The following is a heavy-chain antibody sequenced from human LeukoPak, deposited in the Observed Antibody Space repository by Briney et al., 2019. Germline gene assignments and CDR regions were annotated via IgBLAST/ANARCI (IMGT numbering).Heavy chain of an antibody. D-gene: IGHD1-26*01. V-gene: IGHV3-48*03. CDR1: GFTFSSYE. Sequence: GGSLRLSCAASGFTFSSYEMHWVRQAPGKGLEWVSYINSGGTTIYYAGSVKGRFTISRDNAKNSLYLQMNSLRAEDTAVYYCARVTVVGATLDYWGQGTLVTVSA. CDR3: ARVTVVGATLDY. J-gene: IGHJ4*02. CDR2: INSGGTTI.